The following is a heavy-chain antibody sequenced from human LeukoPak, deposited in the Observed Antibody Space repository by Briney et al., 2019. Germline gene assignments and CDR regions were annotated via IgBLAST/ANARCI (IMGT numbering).Heavy chain of an antibody. CDR1: GGAFSNYA. J-gene: IGHJ6*02. CDR2: IIPILDIP. V-gene: IGHV1-69*04. D-gene: IGHD2-2*01. CDR3: VRDRGYCESTTCYESLDV. Sequence: SVKVSCKVSGGAFSNYAIGWVRQAPGQGLEWMGRIIPILDIPNYAKKFQGSVTITADRSTSTAYMEMSSLRSEDTAVYYCVRDRGYCESTTCYESLDVWGQGTTVTVSS.